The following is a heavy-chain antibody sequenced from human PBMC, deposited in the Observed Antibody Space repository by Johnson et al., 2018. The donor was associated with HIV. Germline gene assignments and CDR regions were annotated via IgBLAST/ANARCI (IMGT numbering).Heavy chain of an antibody. J-gene: IGHJ3*01. V-gene: IGHV3-30*04. CDR2: ISYDGNNK. Sequence: QVQLVESGGGVVQPGRSLRLSCAASGFTFRNYAMHWVRQAPGKGLEWVAVISYDGNNKYYADSVKGRFTISRDNSKNTLYLQMNNLRAEDTSVYYCAKDFGSSSWHAFDVWGQGTMVTVSS. CDR1: GFTFRNYA. CDR3: AKDFGSSSWHAFDV. D-gene: IGHD6-13*01.